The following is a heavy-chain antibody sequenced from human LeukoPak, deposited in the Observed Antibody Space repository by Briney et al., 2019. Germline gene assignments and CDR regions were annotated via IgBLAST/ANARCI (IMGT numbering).Heavy chain of an antibody. CDR2: IYHSVST. CDR1: GGSISSGSYY. D-gene: IGHD1-26*01. V-gene: IGHV4-39*07. Sequence: SETLSLTCTVAGGSISSGSYYWGWIRQPPGNGLEWIGSIYHSVSTYYNPSLKSRVTISVDTSKNQFSLKLSSVTAADTAVYYCARRGATTSVWWFDPWGQGTLVTVSS. CDR3: ARRGATTSVWWFDP. J-gene: IGHJ5*02.